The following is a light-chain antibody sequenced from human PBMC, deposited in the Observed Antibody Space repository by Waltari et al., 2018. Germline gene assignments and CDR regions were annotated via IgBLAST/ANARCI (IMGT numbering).Light chain of an antibody. CDR2: KAS. Sequence: DIQMTQSPSTLSASIGDTVTITCRASRDISRWLAWYQQKPGKVPNLLISKASTLESGVPSRFNGSGSGTQFSLTLSSLQPDDFATYYCQQYKTYSPWAFGQGTKVEIK. V-gene: IGKV1-5*03. CDR3: QQYKTYSPWA. CDR1: RDISRW. J-gene: IGKJ1*01.